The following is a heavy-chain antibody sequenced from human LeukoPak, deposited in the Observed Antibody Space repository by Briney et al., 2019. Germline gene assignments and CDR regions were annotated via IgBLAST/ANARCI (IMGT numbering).Heavy chain of an antibody. CDR1: GCTFDDYA. Sequence: GGSLRLSCAASGCTFDDYAMHWVRQAPGKGLEWVALISGDGGSLYYAHSVKGRFTISRDNSKNSLFLQMNGLRTEDTAVYYCAKGGGISGYSYQNDYWGQGTLATVPS. V-gene: IGHV3-43*02. D-gene: IGHD3-22*01. J-gene: IGHJ4*02. CDR3: AKGGGISGYSYQNDY. CDR2: ISGDGGSL.